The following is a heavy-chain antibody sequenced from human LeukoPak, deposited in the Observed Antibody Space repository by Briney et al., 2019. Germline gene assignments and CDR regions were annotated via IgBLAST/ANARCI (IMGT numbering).Heavy chain of an antibody. CDR1: CGPISSYY. CDR2: IYYSGST. Sequence: SETLSLTCTVSCGPISSYYWSWIRQPPGKGLEWIGYIYYSGSTNYNPSLKSRVTISVDTSKNQFSLKLSSVTAADTAVYYCARDGGPHWFDPWGQGTLVTVSS. V-gene: IGHV4-59*01. J-gene: IGHJ5*02. CDR3: ARDGGPHWFDP. D-gene: IGHD6-25*01.